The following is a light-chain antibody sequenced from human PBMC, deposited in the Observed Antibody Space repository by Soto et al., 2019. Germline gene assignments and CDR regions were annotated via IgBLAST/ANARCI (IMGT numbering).Light chain of an antibody. CDR2: YAS. CDR1: QSISSW. J-gene: IGKJ4*01. V-gene: IGKV1-5*01. Sequence: DIQMTQSPSTLSASVGDRVTITCRASQSISSWLAWYQQKPGKAPQLLIYYASSLQTGVPSRFSGSGSGTEFTLTISSLQPDDFATYYCQQYNSFSMTFGGGTKVEIK. CDR3: QQYNSFSMT.